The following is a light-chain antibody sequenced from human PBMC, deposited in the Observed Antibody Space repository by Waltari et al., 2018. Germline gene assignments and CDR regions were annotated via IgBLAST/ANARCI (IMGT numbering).Light chain of an antibody. Sequence: DIVLTHSPAILSLSPGERPSLSCRASQTVTNYLAWYQQKPGQTPRLLIYDTSNRATGIPDRFSGSGSATDFTLTISSLEPDDFAVYYCMQPRKWPLTFGGGTKVEIK. CDR2: DTS. CDR3: MQPRKWPLT. V-gene: IGKV3-11*01. J-gene: IGKJ4*01. CDR1: QTVTNY.